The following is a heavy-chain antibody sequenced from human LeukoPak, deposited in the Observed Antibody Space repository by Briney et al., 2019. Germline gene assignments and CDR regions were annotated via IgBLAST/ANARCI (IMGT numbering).Heavy chain of an antibody. V-gene: IGHV3-74*01. D-gene: IGHD2-8*01. CDR2: VSGDGRTT. Sequence: GGSLRLSCAASGFTFTSHLIHWVRQPPGKGLVWVSRVSGDGRTTNYADSVKGRFTISRDNAKNTVYLRMDSLRVEDTAVYYCVRTTNGPEHWGQGTLVTVSS. CDR3: VRTTNGPEH. CDR1: GFTFTSHL. J-gene: IGHJ1*01.